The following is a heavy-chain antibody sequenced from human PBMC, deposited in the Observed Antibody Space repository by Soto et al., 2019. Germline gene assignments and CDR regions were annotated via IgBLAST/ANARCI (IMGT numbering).Heavy chain of an antibody. Sequence: ASVKVSCKASGYTFSSYGISWVRQAPGQGLEWMGWISSYNGNTNYAQNLQGRVTMTTDTSTSTAYMELRSLRSDDTAVYYCARVRQSDYDSSGNSAFDYWGRGTLVNV. J-gene: IGHJ4*02. CDR1: GYTFSSYG. CDR2: ISSYNGNT. V-gene: IGHV1-18*01. D-gene: IGHD3-22*01. CDR3: ARVRQSDYDSSGNSAFDY.